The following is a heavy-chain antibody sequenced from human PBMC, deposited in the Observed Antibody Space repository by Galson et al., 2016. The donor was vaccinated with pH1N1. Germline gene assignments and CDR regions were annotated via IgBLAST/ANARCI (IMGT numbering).Heavy chain of an antibody. Sequence: SVKVSCKASGYTFTSFYIHWVRQAPGQGLEWMGRFNPNRGDSNFAQKFQGRVAMTSDTSISTAYMELSSLRSDDTAFYYCAKASDLSAYDLDYLDCWGQGTLVTVSS. CDR2: FNPNRGDS. D-gene: IGHD5-12*01. CDR1: GYTFTSFY. J-gene: IGHJ4*02. V-gene: IGHV1-2*06. CDR3: AKASDLSAYDLDYLDC.